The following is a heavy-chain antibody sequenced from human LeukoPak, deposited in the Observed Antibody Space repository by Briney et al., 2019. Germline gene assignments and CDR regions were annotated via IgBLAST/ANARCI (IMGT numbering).Heavy chain of an antibody. CDR3: ARSYSGSYFGAFDI. Sequence: SVKVSCKASGGTFSSYAISWVRQAPGQGLEWMGGIIPIFGTANYAQKFQGRVTITADKSTSTAYMELSSLRSEDTAVYYCARSYSGSYFGAFDIWGQGTMVTVSS. D-gene: IGHD1-26*01. CDR1: GGTFSSYA. CDR2: IIPIFGTA. V-gene: IGHV1-69*06. J-gene: IGHJ3*02.